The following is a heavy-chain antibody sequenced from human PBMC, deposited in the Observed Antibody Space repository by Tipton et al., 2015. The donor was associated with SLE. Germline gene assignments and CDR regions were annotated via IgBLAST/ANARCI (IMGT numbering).Heavy chain of an antibody. J-gene: IGHJ3*02. Sequence: SLRLSCAASGFTFSAYSMNWVSQAPGQGLEWVAVISYDGSNKYYADSVKGRFTISRDNSKNTLYLQMNSLRAEDTAVYYCARESTVTTLAFDIWGQGTMVTVSS. CDR3: ARESTVTTLAFDI. D-gene: IGHD4-17*01. CDR1: GFTFSAYS. CDR2: ISYDGSNK. V-gene: IGHV3-30*03.